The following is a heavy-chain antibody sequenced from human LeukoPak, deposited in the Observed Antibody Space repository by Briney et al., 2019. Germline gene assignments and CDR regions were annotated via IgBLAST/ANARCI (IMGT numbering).Heavy chain of an antibody. CDR2: ISGSGNII. CDR3: ERADYYDSGSFYPLNF. D-gene: IGHD3-10*01. V-gene: IGHV3-21*01. CDR1: GFTFSRYI. J-gene: IGHJ4*02. Sequence: GGSLRLSCAASGFTFSRYIMNWVRQAPGKGLEWVSSISGSGNIIYYADSLRGSFTISRDNAKNSLYMQLNSLRAEDTAVFYCERADYYDSGSFYPLNFWGQGTLVTVSS.